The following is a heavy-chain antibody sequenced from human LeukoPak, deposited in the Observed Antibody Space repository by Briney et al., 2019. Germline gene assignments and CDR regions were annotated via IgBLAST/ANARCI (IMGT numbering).Heavy chain of an antibody. CDR1: GFTFSSYG. J-gene: IGHJ4*02. CDR3: AKDLRGGGSYPRY. V-gene: IGHV3-30*18. CDR2: ISYDGSNK. D-gene: IGHD1-26*01. Sequence: PGRSLRLSCAASGFTFSSYGMHWVRQAPGKGLEWVAVISYDGSNKYYADSVKGRFTISRDNSKNTLYLQMNSLRAEDTAVYYCAKDLRGGGSYPRYWGQGTLVTVSS.